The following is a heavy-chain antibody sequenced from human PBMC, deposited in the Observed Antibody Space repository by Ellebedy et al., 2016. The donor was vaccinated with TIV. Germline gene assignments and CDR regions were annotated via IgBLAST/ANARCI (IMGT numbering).Heavy chain of an antibody. V-gene: IGHV4-30-2*01. CDR3: AGEGSWNDGTNAFDI. D-gene: IGHD1-1*01. Sequence: SETLSLTXAVSGGSMRSGPYCWSWIRQPPGKGLEWVGYINQSGRTYYNPSLKSRVTISVDRSRNKFSLDLRSVTAADTAVYYCAGEGSWNDGTNAFDIWGQGTMVTVSS. CDR1: GGSMRSGPYC. CDR2: INQSGRT. J-gene: IGHJ3*02.